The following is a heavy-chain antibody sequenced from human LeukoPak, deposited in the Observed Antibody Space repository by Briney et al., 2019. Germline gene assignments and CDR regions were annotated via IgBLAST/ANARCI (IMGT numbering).Heavy chain of an antibody. CDR3: AKDRGYDILTGPDYYYGMDV. Sequence: GGSLRLSCAASGFTFSSYGMHWVRQAPGKGLEWVAVISHDGSNKYYADSVKGRFTISRDNSKNTLYLQMNSLRAEDTAVYYCAKDRGYDILTGPDYYYGMDVWGQGTTVTVSS. D-gene: IGHD3-9*01. CDR1: GFTFSSYG. V-gene: IGHV3-30*18. CDR2: ISHDGSNK. J-gene: IGHJ6*02.